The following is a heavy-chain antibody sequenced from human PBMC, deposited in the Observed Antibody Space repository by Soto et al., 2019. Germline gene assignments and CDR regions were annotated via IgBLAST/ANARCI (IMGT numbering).Heavy chain of an antibody. D-gene: IGHD5-12*01. Sequence: HGESLKISCKTSGYNFAGYWIGWVRQMPGKGLEWLGIIFPGDSDTKYSPSFQGQVIISADKSIRTAYLQWSSLKASDTATYYCARQSGMDVWGQGTTVTVSS. V-gene: IGHV5-51*01. CDR2: IFPGDSDT. J-gene: IGHJ6*02. CDR1: GYNFAGYW. CDR3: ARQSGMDV.